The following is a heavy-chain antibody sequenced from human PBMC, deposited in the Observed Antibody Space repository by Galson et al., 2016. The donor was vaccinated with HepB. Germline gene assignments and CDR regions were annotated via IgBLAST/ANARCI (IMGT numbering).Heavy chain of an antibody. CDR3: AKDKRGHSSAWYWYFDY. D-gene: IGHD6-13*01. CDR1: GFTFSGYA. Sequence: SLRLSCAASGFTFSGYAMAWVRQAPGRGLEWVSGMSDSDDIYYAPTVKGRFTISRDNSKNTVHLQLTSLRAEDTAVYYCAKDKRGHSSAWYWYFDYWGQGALITVAS. V-gene: IGHV3-23*01. J-gene: IGHJ4*02. CDR2: MSDSDDI.